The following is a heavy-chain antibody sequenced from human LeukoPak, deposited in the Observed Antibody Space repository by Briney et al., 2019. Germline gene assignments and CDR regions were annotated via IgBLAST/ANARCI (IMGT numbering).Heavy chain of an antibody. CDR2: IHYSGSP. D-gene: IGHD1-7*01. J-gene: IGHJ6*02. CDR3: ARLELAYGLDV. V-gene: IGHV4-39*01. Sequence: SETLSLTCTVSGGSISRSGYYWGWIRQPPGKGLEWIGTIHYSGSPYYNPPLKSRVTISVDTSENQLSLKLSSVTAADTAVYYCARLELAYGLDVWGQGTTVTVSS. CDR1: GGSISRSGYY.